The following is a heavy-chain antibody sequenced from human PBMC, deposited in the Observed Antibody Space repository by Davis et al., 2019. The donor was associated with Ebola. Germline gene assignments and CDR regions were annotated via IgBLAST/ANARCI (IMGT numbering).Heavy chain of an antibody. V-gene: IGHV5-51*01. Sequence: GESLKISCKGSAYSFTTYWIAWVRQMPGKGLEWMGIIYSGDSDTTYRPSFEGQVTISVDRSISTAYLQWSSLKASDTAMYYCAKQESLYGSSDYWGQGTLVTVSS. CDR1: AYSFTTYW. CDR3: AKQESLYGSSDY. CDR2: IYSGDSDT. J-gene: IGHJ4*02. D-gene: IGHD3-22*01.